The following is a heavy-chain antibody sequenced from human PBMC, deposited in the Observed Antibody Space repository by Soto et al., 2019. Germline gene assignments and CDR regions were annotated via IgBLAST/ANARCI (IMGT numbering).Heavy chain of an antibody. D-gene: IGHD1-7*01. Sequence: EVQLLESGGGLVQPGGSLRLSCAASGFTFSNYVMNWVRQAPGKGLEWVSTISYSADKTFYADSVKGRFTISRDNSRGTLFLQMNSLRADDAAVYYCARRARTATTNWGAFDIWGQGTMVTVSS. CDR1: GFTFSNYV. CDR3: ARRARTATTNWGAFDI. CDR2: ISYSADKT. V-gene: IGHV3-23*01. J-gene: IGHJ3*02.